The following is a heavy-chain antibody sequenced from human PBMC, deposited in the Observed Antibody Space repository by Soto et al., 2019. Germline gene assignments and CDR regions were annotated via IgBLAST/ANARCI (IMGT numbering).Heavy chain of an antibody. Sequence: GGSLRLSGAASGFRFSDHYMTWIRQAPGKGLEWVSKISGGGTTMYYADSVKGRFTVSRDNAKNSLYLQMNSLRAEDTAVYYCAGDPYYYGSAFWGQGALVTVSS. CDR3: AGDPYYYGSAF. J-gene: IGHJ4*02. D-gene: IGHD3-10*01. CDR2: ISGGGTTM. V-gene: IGHV3-11*01. CDR1: GFRFSDHY.